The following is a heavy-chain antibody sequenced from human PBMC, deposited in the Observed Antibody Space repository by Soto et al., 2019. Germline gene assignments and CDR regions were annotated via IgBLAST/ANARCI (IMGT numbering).Heavy chain of an antibody. CDR3: ARVAVAGTYYYYYGMDV. J-gene: IGHJ6*02. V-gene: IGHV6-1*01. CDR1: GDSVSSNSAA. CDR2: TYYRSKWYN. D-gene: IGHD6-19*01. Sequence: SQTLSLTCAISGDSVSSNSAAWNWIRQSPSRGLEWLGRTYYRSKWYNDYAVSVKSRITINPDTSKNQFSLQLNSVTPEDTAVYYCARVAVAGTYYYYYGMDVWGQGTTVTVSS.